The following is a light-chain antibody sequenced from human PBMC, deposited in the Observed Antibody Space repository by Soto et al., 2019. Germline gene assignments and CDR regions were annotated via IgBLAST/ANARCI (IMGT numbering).Light chain of an antibody. CDR2: DVS. J-gene: IGLJ2*01. Sequence: QSALTQPASVSGSPGQSITISCTGTSSDVGGYNYVSWYQQHPGKAPKLMIYDVSTRPSGVSNRFSGSKSGNTASQTISGLQAEDEADYYCSSYTSSSTRVFGGGTKLTVL. CDR1: SSDVGGYNY. V-gene: IGLV2-14*01. CDR3: SSYTSSSTRV.